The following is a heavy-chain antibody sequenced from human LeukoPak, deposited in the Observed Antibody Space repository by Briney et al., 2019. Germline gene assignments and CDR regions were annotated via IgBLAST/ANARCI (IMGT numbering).Heavy chain of an antibody. CDR3: ARHLAAATSAFDY. D-gene: IGHD6-13*01. Sequence: SETLSLTCAVSGGSISSFYWSWIRQPPGKGLEWIAYLYSTGGRTNYNPSLKSRVTISLDPSKNHFSLKMNSVTTADTAVYYCARHLAAATSAFDYWGRGALVTASS. V-gene: IGHV4-59*01. CDR1: GGSISSFY. J-gene: IGHJ4*02. CDR2: LYSTGGRT.